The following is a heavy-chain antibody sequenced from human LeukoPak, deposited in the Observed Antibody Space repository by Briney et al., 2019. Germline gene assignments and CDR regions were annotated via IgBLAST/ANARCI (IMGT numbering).Heavy chain of an antibody. CDR1: GYTFTSYG. V-gene: IGHV1-18*01. Sequence: ASVKVSCKASGYTFTSYGISWVRQAPGQGLEWMGWISAYNGNTNYAQKLQGRVTMTTDTSTSTAYMELRSLRSDDTAVYYCARDRMTTVENNYMDVWGKGTSVTVSS. CDR2: ISAYNGNT. CDR3: ARDRMTTVENNYMDV. J-gene: IGHJ6*03. D-gene: IGHD4-23*01.